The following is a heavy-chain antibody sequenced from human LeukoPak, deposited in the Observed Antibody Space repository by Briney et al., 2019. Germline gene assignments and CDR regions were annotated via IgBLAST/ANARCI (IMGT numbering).Heavy chain of an antibody. J-gene: IGHJ4*02. Sequence: GGSLRLSCAASGFTFSTYSMNWVRQAPGKGLEWVSSISSSSNYIYYADSVKGRFTISRDNSKNTLYLQMNSLRAEDAAVYYCARGVTPLLWFGSFDYWGQGTLVTVSS. D-gene: IGHD3-10*01. V-gene: IGHV3-21*01. CDR3: ARGVTPLLWFGSFDY. CDR1: GFTFSTYS. CDR2: ISSSSNYI.